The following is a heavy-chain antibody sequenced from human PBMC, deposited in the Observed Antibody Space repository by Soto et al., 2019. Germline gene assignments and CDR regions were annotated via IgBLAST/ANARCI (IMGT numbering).Heavy chain of an antibody. Sequence: SETLSLTCTVSGGSISSGCYYWNWIRQHPGKGLEWMGYIYYTGSTYYSPPLKSRLTISVDTSENLFSLRLSSVTAADTAVYYCARSPSRAAATDGDWFDPWGQGTLVAVSS. CDR3: ARSPSRAAATDGDWFDP. V-gene: IGHV4-31*03. CDR1: GGSISSGCYY. CDR2: IYYTGST. D-gene: IGHD6-13*01. J-gene: IGHJ5*02.